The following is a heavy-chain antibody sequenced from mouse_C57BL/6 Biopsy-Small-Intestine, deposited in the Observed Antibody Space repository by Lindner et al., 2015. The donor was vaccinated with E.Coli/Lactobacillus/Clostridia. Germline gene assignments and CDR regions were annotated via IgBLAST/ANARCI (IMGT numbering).Heavy chain of an antibody. J-gene: IGHJ4*01. CDR1: GFTFSDYG. D-gene: IGHD1-1*01. Sequence: VQLQESGGGLVKPGGSLKLSCAASGFTFSDYGMHWVRQAPEKGLEWVAYISSGSSTIYYADTVKGRFTISRDNAKNTLFLQMTSLRSEDTAMYYCARDGGSSYVDSNPTMDYWGQGTSVTVSS. CDR2: ISSGSSTI. CDR3: ARDGGSSYVDSNPTMDY. V-gene: IGHV5-17*01.